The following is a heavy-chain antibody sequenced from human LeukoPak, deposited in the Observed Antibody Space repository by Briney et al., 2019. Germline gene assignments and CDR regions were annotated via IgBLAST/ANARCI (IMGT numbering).Heavy chain of an antibody. CDR3: ARLEATIVPYYFDY. Sequence: SETLSLTCTVSGGSISSYYWSWIRQPPGKGLEWIGYIYYSGSTNYNPSLKSRVTISVDTSKNQFSLKLSSVTAADTAVYYCARLEATIVPYYFDYWGQGTLVTVSS. D-gene: IGHD5-12*01. CDR1: GGSISSYY. J-gene: IGHJ4*02. V-gene: IGHV4-59*08. CDR2: IYYSGST.